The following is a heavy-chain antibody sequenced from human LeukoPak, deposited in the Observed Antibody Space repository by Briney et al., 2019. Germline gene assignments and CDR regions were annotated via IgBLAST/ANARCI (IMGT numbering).Heavy chain of an antibody. CDR1: GGTFSSYA. J-gene: IGHJ4*02. Sequence: SVKVSCKASGGTFSSYAISWVRQAPGQGLEWMGGIIPIFGTANYAQKFQGRVTMTRDMSTSTVYMELSSLRSEDTAVYYCARTTYGGNLGWGQGTLVTVSS. V-gene: IGHV1-69*05. D-gene: IGHD4-23*01. CDR2: IIPIFGTA. CDR3: ARTTYGGNLG.